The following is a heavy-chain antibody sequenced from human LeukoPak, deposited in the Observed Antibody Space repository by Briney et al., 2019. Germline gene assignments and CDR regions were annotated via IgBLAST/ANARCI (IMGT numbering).Heavy chain of an antibody. CDR3: TRDTGYSFDY. Sequence: PGESLRLSCIASGFALSGYSMHWVRQVPGKGLVWVSRISSDGSTTTYADSVKGRFSISRDTARNMLFLQMNSLRAEDTAVYYCTRDTGYSFDYWGQGTLVTVFS. J-gene: IGHJ4*02. CDR1: GFALSGYS. D-gene: IGHD2-15*01. CDR2: ISSDGSTT. V-gene: IGHV3-74*03.